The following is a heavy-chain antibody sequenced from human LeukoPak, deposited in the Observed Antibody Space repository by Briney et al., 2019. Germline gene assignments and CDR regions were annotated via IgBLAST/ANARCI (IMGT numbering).Heavy chain of an antibody. D-gene: IGHD2-21*01. CDR1: GGTFSSYA. CDR3: AKGSGWLLPQYFDF. J-gene: IGHJ4*02. V-gene: IGHV1-69*06. CDR2: IIPIFGTA. Sequence: SVKVSCKASGGTFSSYAISWVRQAPGQGLEWMGGIIPIFGTANYAQKFQGRVTITADKSTSTAYMELSSLRSEDTAVYYCAKGSGWLLPQYFDFWGQGTLVTVSS.